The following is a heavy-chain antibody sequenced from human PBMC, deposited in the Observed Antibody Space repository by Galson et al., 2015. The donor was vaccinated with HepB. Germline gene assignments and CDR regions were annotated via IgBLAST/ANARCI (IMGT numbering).Heavy chain of an antibody. CDR2: ISGSGDST. Sequence: SLRLSCAASGFTFSHYAMSWVRQAPGKGLEWFSAISGSGDSTYYADSVKGRFTISRDNSKNTLYLQMNSLTVEDTAIYYCSKETAVMPYNWLDSWGQGTQVTVSS. D-gene: IGHD2-21*01. CDR3: SKETAVMPYNWLDS. J-gene: IGHJ5*01. CDR1: GFTFSHYA. V-gene: IGHV3-23*01.